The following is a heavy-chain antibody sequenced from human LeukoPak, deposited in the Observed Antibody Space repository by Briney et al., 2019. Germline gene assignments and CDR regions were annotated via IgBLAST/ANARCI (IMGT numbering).Heavy chain of an antibody. V-gene: IGHV3-9*01. J-gene: IGHJ4*02. CDR2: ISWNSGYI. CDR3: AKVRGTYSSGYFFDY. D-gene: IGHD6-19*01. Sequence: PGGSLRLSCAASGFTFDNYAMHWVRQAPGKGLEWLSIISWNSGYIGYADSVKGRFTISRDNPKKSLDLQMNSLRAEDTAFYYCAKVRGTYSSGYFFDYWGQGTLVTVSS. CDR1: GFTFDNYA.